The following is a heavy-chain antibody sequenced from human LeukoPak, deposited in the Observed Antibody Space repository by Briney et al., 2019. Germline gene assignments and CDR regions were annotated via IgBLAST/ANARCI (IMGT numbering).Heavy chain of an antibody. CDR1: GFTFSTYW. CDR3: ARAPSEIGGYYPEYFRH. D-gene: IGHD3-22*01. V-gene: IGHV3-74*01. J-gene: IGHJ1*01. Sequence: GSLRLSCAASGFTFSTYWMHWVRQAPGKGLVWVSRIKSDGSTNYADSVKGRFTISKDNAKNTVSLQMNSLRAEDTGVYYCARAPSEIGGYYPEYFRHWGQGTLVTVSS. CDR2: IKSDGST.